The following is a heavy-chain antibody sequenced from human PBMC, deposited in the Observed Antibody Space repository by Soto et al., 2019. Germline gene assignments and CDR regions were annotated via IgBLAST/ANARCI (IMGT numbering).Heavy chain of an antibody. D-gene: IGHD3-10*01. CDR3: ARAGDALVRGSIGGFDY. V-gene: IGHV4-34*01. J-gene: IGHJ4*02. CDR1: GGAFNGYY. CDR2: INHSGTV. Sequence: QVHLQQWGAGLLKPSETLSLTCAVNGGAFNGYYWTWIRQSPGKGLQWIGEINHSGTVDYNPSLQSRVTFSIDTSKKQFSLTMTSVTAADTAVYDCARAGDALVRGSIGGFDYWGQGTLVTVSS.